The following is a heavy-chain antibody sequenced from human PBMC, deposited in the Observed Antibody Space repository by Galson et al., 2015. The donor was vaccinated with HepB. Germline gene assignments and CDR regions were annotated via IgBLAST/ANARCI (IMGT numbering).Heavy chain of an antibody. CDR2: IYWDDDK. CDR3: AHSGTLSTVTTIYARGWFDP. Sequence: PALVKPTQTLTLTCTFSGFSLTTSGVGVGWIRQPPGKALEWLALIYWDDDKRYSPSLKSRLTITKDTSKNQVVLTMTNMDPVDTATYYCAHSGTLSTVTTIYARGWFDPWGQGTLVTVSS. V-gene: IGHV2-5*02. CDR1: GFSLTTSGVG. D-gene: IGHD2/OR15-2a*01. J-gene: IGHJ5*02.